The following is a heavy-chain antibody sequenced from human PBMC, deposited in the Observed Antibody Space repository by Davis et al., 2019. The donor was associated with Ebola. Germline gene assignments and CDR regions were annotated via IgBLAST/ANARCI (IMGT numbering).Heavy chain of an antibody. CDR3: ASGDGRGNSYDMDV. V-gene: IGHV3-7*03. CDR2: IKQDGSEK. J-gene: IGHJ6*02. D-gene: IGHD4-23*01. CDR1: GFSFSNYW. Sequence: LSLTCAASGFSFSNYWMSWVRQAPGKGLEWVANIKQDGSEKFYVDSVKGRFTMSRDNAKNSLFLQMNSLRAEDTALYYCASGDGRGNSYDMDVWGQGTTVTVSS.